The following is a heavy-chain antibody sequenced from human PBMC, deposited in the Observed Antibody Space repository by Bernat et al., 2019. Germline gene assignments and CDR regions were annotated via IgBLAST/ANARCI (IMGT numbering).Heavy chain of an antibody. Sequence: QVQLVESGGGVVQPGRSLRLSCAASGFTFSSYAMHWVRQAPGKGLEWVAVISNDGSNKYYADSVKGRFTISRDNSKNTLYLQMNSLRAEDTAVYYCARAICSGGSCLGDYWGQGTLVTVSS. J-gene: IGHJ4*02. D-gene: IGHD2-15*01. V-gene: IGHV3-30*01. CDR3: ARAICSGGSCLGDY. CDR2: ISNDGSNK. CDR1: GFTFSSYA.